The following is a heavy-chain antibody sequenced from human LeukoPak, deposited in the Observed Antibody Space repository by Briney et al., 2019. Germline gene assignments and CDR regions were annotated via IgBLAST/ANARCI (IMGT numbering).Heavy chain of an antibody. CDR3: ARDLGSGYSGYVPFDY. J-gene: IGHJ4*02. Sequence: GGSLRLSCAASGFTFSDYYMSWIRQAPGKGLEWVSYISSSSSYTNYADSVKGRFTISRDNAKDSLYLQMNSLRAEDTAVYYCARDLGSGYSGYVPFDYWGQGTLVTVSS. D-gene: IGHD5-12*01. CDR2: ISSSSSYT. CDR1: GFTFSDYY. V-gene: IGHV3-11*06.